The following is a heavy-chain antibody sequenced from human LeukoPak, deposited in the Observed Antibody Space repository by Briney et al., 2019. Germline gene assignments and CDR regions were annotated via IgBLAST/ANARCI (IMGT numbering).Heavy chain of an antibody. Sequence: PSETLSLTCAVSGGSISSSNWWSWVRQPPGEGLEWIGEIYHSGSTNYNPSLKSRVTISVDKSKNQFSLKLSSVTAADTAVYYCARELMYYYDSSGYPRYFDLWGRGTLVTVSS. J-gene: IGHJ2*01. V-gene: IGHV4-4*02. CDR1: GGSISSSNW. CDR3: ARELMYYYDSSGYPRYFDL. CDR2: IYHSGST. D-gene: IGHD3-22*01.